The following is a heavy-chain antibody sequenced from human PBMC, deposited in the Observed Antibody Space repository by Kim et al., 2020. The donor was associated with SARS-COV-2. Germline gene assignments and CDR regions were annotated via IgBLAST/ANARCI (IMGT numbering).Heavy chain of an antibody. V-gene: IGHV3-48*03. D-gene: IGHD1-1*01. CDR1: GFTFSSYE. CDR3: ARERGKLEHLIDY. CDR2: ISSSGSTI. Sequence: GGSLRLSCAASGFTFSSYEMNWVCQAPGKGLEWVSYISSSGSTIYYADSVKGRFTISRDNAKNSLYLQMNSLRAEDTAVYYCARERGKLEHLIDYWGQGTLVTVSS. J-gene: IGHJ4*02.